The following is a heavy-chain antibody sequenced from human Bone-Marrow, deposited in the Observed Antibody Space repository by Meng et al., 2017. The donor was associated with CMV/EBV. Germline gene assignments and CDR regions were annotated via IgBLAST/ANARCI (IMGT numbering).Heavy chain of an antibody. CDR3: ARAVEGLWSGSEFDP. J-gene: IGHJ5*02. CDR1: GYTFTSYY. Sequence: ASVKVSCKASGYTFTSYYMHWVRQAPGQGLEWMGIINPSGGSTSYAQKFQGRVTMTRDTSTSTVYMELSSLRSEDTAVYYCARAVEGLWSGSEFDPWGQGTLVTVSS. D-gene: IGHD3-3*01. CDR2: INPSGGST. V-gene: IGHV1-46*01.